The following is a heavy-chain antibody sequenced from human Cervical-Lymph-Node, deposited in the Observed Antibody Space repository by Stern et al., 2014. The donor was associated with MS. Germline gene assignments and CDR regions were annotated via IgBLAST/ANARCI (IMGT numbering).Heavy chain of an antibody. V-gene: IGHV1-46*01. CDR1: GYTFTNYY. J-gene: IGHJ6*02. Sequence: VQLEESGAEVKKPGASVKVSCKASGYTFTNYYMHWVRQAPGQGLEWMGIINPSGGSIRYAQKFQGRVTMTRDTSTSTVYMELSSLRSEDTAVYYCAREVAGHRLGMMDVWAKGPRSPSP. D-gene: IGHD6-19*01. CDR3: AREVAGHRLGMMDV. CDR2: INPSGGSI.